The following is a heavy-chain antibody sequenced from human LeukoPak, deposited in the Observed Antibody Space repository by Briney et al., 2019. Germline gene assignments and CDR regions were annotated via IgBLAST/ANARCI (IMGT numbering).Heavy chain of an antibody. D-gene: IGHD5-12*01. CDR3: ATPPDIVATITVDY. CDR1: GFTFSSYG. CDR2: IWYDGSNK. J-gene: IGHJ4*02. V-gene: IGHV3-33*01. Sequence: GGSLRLSCAASGFTFSSYGMHWVRQAPGKGLEWVAVIWYDGSNKYYADSVKGRFTISRDNSKNTLYLQMSSLRAEDTAVYYCATPPDIVATITVDYWGQGTLVTVSS.